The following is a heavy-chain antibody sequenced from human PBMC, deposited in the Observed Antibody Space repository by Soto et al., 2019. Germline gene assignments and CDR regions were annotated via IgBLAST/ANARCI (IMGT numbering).Heavy chain of an antibody. CDR3: AKSPRRKRLTGWTPVFDI. CDR1: GFTFDDYA. Sequence: DVQLVESGGGWVLPGTSLRLSCAASGFTFDDYAMHWVRQAPGKGLEWVSGISWNSDTVVYADSVKGRFTISRDNAKNSLYLQMNSLRPEDTALLYCAKSPRRKRLTGWTPVFDIWGRGTMVTVSS. V-gene: IGHV3-9*01. D-gene: IGHD2-15*01. J-gene: IGHJ3*02. CDR2: ISWNSDTV.